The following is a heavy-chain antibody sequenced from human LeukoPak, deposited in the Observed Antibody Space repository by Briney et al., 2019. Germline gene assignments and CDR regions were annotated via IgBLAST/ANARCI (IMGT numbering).Heavy chain of an antibody. CDR3: ATRRVNFPFDY. J-gene: IGHJ4*02. D-gene: IGHD5-24*01. CDR2: ISGSGDST. Sequence: PGGSLRLSCAASGFTFSSYAMSWVRQAPGKGLEWVSAISGSGDSTYYIDSVKGRFTISRDNSKNTLYLQMNSLRAEDTAVYYCATRRVNFPFDYWGQGTLVTVSS. V-gene: IGHV3-23*01. CDR1: GFTFSSYA.